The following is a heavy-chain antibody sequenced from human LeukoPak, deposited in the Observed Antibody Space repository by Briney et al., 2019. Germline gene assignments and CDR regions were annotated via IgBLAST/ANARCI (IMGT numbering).Heavy chain of an antibody. CDR2: MNPNNGDT. D-gene: IGHD3-22*01. J-gene: IGHJ4*02. V-gene: IGHV1-8*01. CDR1: GYTFTSYD. Sequence: ASLKVSCKASGYTFTSYDINWVRQATGQGLEWMGWMNPNNGDTGYAQNFQGRVTMTRDTSISTAYMELSSLRSEDTAVYYCARGLDDYDSSGFAILRYWGQGTLVTISS. CDR3: ARGLDDYDSSGFAILRY.